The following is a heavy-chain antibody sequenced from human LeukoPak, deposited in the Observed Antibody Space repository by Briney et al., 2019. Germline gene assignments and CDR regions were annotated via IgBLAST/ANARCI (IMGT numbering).Heavy chain of an antibody. CDR3: ARDRTVEAFDI. V-gene: IGHV4-39*02. CDR2: IYYSGST. CDR1: GGSISSSSYY. J-gene: IGHJ3*02. D-gene: IGHD5-24*01. Sequence: KPSETLSLTCTVSGGSISSSSYYWGWIRQPPGKGLEWIGSIYYSGSTYYNPSLKSRVTISVNTSKNQFSPKLSSVTAADTAVYYCARDRTVEAFDIWGQGTMVTVSS.